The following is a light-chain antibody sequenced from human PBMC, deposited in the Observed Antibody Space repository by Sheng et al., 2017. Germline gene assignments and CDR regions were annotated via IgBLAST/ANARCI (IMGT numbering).Light chain of an antibody. J-gene: IGKJ1*01. CDR3: QQFNSYHWT. V-gene: IGKV3-15*01. CDR2: AAS. Sequence: EIVMTQSPATLSVSPGERATLSCRASQSVSSKLAWYQQKPGQAPRLLIYAASTRATGIPARFSGSGSGTEFTLTISSLQSEDFATYYCQQFNSYHWTFGQGTKVEIK. CDR1: QSVSSK.